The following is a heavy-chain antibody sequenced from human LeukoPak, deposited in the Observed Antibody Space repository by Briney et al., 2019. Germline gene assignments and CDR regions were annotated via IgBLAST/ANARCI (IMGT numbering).Heavy chain of an antibody. Sequence: GGSLRLSCAASGFTFSNHWMSWVRQAPGKGLEWVANIRQDGAERYYVDSVKGRFTISRDNAKNSVYLEMNNLRVEDTAVYFCARAPYFESSGPLWGQGTLVTVSS. J-gene: IGHJ4*02. CDR1: GFTFSNHW. D-gene: IGHD3-22*01. CDR2: IRQDGAER. CDR3: ARAPYFESSGPL. V-gene: IGHV3-7*01.